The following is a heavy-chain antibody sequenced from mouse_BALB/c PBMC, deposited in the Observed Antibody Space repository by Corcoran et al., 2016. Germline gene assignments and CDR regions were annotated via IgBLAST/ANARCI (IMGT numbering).Heavy chain of an antibody. CDR3: AYGSSPAWFAY. CDR2: IDPENGNT. D-gene: IGHD1-1*01. CDR1: GFNIRDTY. J-gene: IGHJ3*01. Sequence: VPLQQSGAERVKPGASVKLSCTASGFNIRDTYMHWVKQRPEQGLECIGRIDPENGNTIYDPKFQGKASITADTSSNTAYLQLSSLTSEDTAVYYCAYGSSPAWFAYWGQGTLVTVSA. V-gene: IGHV14-3*02.